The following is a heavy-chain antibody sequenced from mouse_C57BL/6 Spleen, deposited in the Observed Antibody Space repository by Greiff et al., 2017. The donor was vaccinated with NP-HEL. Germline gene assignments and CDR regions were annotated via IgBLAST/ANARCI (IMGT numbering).Heavy chain of an antibody. V-gene: IGHV1-39*01. J-gene: IGHJ3*01. CDR1: GYSFTDYN. CDR3: ARFHYYGSSFAY. CDR2: INPNYGTT. Sequence: EVKLMESGPELVKPGASVKISCKASGYSFTDYNMNWVKQSNGKSLEWIGVINPNYGTTSYNQKFKGKATLTVDQSSSTAYMQLNSLTSEDSAVYYCARFHYYGSSFAYWGQGTLVTVSA. D-gene: IGHD1-1*01.